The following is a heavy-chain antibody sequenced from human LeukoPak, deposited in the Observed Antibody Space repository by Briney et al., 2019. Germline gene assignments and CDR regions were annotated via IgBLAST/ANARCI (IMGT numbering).Heavy chain of an antibody. CDR1: GFTFSDYY. V-gene: IGHV3-11*04. J-gene: IGHJ4*02. Sequence: KPGGSLRLSCAASGFTFSDYYTSRIRQAPGKGLEWVSYISSRGSTIYYADSVKGRFTISRDNSKDTLYLQMNSLRAEDTAVYYCAKDLYYYDSSGLYGGLDYWGQGTLVTVSS. CDR2: ISSRGSTI. CDR3: AKDLYYYDSSGLYGGLDY. D-gene: IGHD3-22*01.